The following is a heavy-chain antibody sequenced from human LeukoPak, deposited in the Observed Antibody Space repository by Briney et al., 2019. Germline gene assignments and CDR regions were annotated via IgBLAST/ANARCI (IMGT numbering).Heavy chain of an antibody. Sequence: GASVKVSCKASGYTFTSYGISWVRQAPGQGLEWMGWISAYNGNTNYAQKLQGRVTMTTDTSTSTAYIELRSLRSDDTAVYYCARNPGRGTDGIAARRHWFDPWGQGTLVTVSS. V-gene: IGHV1-18*01. D-gene: IGHD6-6*01. CDR2: ISAYNGNT. CDR3: ARNPGRGTDGIAARRHWFDP. J-gene: IGHJ5*02. CDR1: GYTFTSYG.